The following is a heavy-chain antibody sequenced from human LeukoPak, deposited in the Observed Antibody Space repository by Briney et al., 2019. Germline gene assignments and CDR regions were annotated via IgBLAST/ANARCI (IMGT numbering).Heavy chain of an antibody. CDR2: IIPMYGTT. CDR3: ARTSGLEQQLLFDY. V-gene: IGHV1-69*06. D-gene: IGHD6-13*01. CDR1: GGTFNSYA. Sequence: SVKVSCKASGGTFNSYAISWVRQAPGQGLEWMGGIIPMYGTTHYAQNFQGRITITADKSTSTAYMELRSLRSDDTAVYYCARTSGLEQQLLFDYWGQGTLVTVSS. J-gene: IGHJ4*02.